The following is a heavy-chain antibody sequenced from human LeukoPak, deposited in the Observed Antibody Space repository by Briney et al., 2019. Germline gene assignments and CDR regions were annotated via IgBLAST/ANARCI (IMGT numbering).Heavy chain of an antibody. CDR3: AREWVTGSGDRWFDP. CDR1: GFTFSNYW. Sequence: PGGSLRLSCAASGFTFSNYWMTWVRQAPGKGLEWVANINRDGSERYYVDSVKGRFTISRDDAKSSLYLQMNSLRAEDTAVYYCAREWVTGSGDRWFDPWGQGTLVTVSS. V-gene: IGHV3-7*03. D-gene: IGHD3-10*01. J-gene: IGHJ5*02. CDR2: INRDGSER.